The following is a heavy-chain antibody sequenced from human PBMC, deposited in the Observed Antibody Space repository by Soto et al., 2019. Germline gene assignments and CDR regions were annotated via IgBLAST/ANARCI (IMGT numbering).Heavy chain of an antibody. CDR3: AREIKSRDYDFCSGPIYFYSGMDV. J-gene: IGHJ6*02. Sequence: QVQLVQSGAEVKKPGASVKVSCKASGYTFTSYGISWVRQAPGQGLEWMGWISAYNGNTNYAQKLQGRVTMTTGTAKSSDYMDMRSLKSADTAAYYCAREIKSRDYDFCSGPIYFYSGMDVWGQGTTVTVSS. CDR2: ISAYNGNT. V-gene: IGHV1-18*04. CDR1: GYTFTSYG. D-gene: IGHD3-3*01.